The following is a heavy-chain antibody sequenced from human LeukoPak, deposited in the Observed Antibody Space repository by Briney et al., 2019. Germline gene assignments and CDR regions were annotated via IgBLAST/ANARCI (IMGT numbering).Heavy chain of an antibody. CDR1: GGTFSSYA. Sequence: GASVKVSCKASGGTFSSYAISWVRQAPGQGLEWVGGIIPIFGTANYAQKFQGRVTITTDESTSTAYMELSSLRSEDTAVYYCARNGDNWNPTTYFDYWGQGTLVTVSS. V-gene: IGHV1-69*05. D-gene: IGHD1-20*01. CDR2: IIPIFGTA. CDR3: ARNGDNWNPTTYFDY. J-gene: IGHJ4*02.